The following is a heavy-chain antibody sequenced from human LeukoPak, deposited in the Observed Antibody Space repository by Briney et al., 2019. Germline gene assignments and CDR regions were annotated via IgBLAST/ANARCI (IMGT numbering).Heavy chain of an antibody. D-gene: IGHD3-22*01. Sequence: PSETLSLTCTVSGGSISSYYWSWIRQPPGKGLEWIGYISYSGSTNYNPSLKSRVTISVHTSKNQFSLKLSSVTAADTAVYFCARGDYDSSGYYLRHFDYWGQGTLVTVSS. V-gene: IGHV4-59*01. CDR2: ISYSGST. J-gene: IGHJ4*02. CDR3: ARGDYDSSGYYLRHFDY. CDR1: GGSISSYY.